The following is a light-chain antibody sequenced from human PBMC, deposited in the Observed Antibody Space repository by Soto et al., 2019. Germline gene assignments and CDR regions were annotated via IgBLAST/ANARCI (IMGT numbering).Light chain of an antibody. CDR2: DVS. Sequence: QSALTQPASVSGSPGQSITISCTGTSSDVGGYNYVSWYQQHPGKAPKLMIYDVSNRPSGVSNRFSGSKSGNTASLTITGLQAEDEADYYCSSYKSSSFYVFGTGTKVPV. V-gene: IGLV2-14*01. CDR3: SSYKSSSFYV. J-gene: IGLJ1*01. CDR1: SSDVGGYNY.